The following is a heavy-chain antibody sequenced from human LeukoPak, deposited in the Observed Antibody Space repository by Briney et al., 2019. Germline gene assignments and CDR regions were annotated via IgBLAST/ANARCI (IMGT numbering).Heavy chain of an antibody. J-gene: IGHJ4*02. Sequence: GGSLRLSCAASGFTFSSYWMSWVRQAPGKGLEWVANIKQDGSEKYYVDSVKGRFTISRDNAKNSLYLQMNSLRAEDTALYYCAKDISSGYYLGFDHWGQGTLVTVSS. V-gene: IGHV3-7*03. CDR3: AKDISSGYYLGFDH. CDR2: IKQDGSEK. D-gene: IGHD3-22*01. CDR1: GFTFSSYW.